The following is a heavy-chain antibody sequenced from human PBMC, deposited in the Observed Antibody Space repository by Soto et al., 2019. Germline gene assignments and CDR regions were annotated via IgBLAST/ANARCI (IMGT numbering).Heavy chain of an antibody. J-gene: IGHJ3*02. CDR3: ARSSITMIVVDQAFDI. D-gene: IGHD3-22*01. Sequence: ASVKVSCKASGYTFTSYDINWVRQATGQGLEWMGWMNPNSGNTGYAQKFQGRVTITRDTSASTAYMELSSLRSEDTAVYYCARSSITMIVVDQAFDIWGQGTMVTVSS. V-gene: IGHV1-8*01. CDR2: MNPNSGNT. CDR1: GYTFTSYD.